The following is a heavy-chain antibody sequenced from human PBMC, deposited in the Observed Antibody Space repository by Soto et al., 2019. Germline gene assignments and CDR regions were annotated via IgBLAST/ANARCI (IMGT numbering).Heavy chain of an antibody. CDR3: ARERGDNGTYEVE. CDR2: IYSNGNS. Sequence: QVQLQESGPGLVKPSETVALTCAVSGGSISDYHWSWIRQSDGKGLEWIGRIYSNGNSNHNPSLKRRATMSVDTSRNQFFLKLSSVTAADTAVYYCARERGDNGTYEVEWGQGTLVTVSS. J-gene: IGHJ4*02. D-gene: IGHD1-7*01. V-gene: IGHV4-4*07. CDR1: GGSISDYH.